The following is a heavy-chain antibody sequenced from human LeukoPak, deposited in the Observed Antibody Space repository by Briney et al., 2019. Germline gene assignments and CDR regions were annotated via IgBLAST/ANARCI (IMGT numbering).Heavy chain of an antibody. CDR3: ARGWYNWNYFGSYYYYYGMDV. V-gene: IGHV6-1*01. J-gene: IGHJ6*02. CDR2: TYYRSKWYN. D-gene: IGHD1-7*01. Sequence: SQTLSLTCAISGDSVSSNSAAWNWIRQSPSRGLEWLGRTYYRSKWYNDYAVSVKSRITINPDTSKNQFSLKLSSVTAADTAVYYCARGWYNWNYFGSYYYYYGMDVWGQGTTVTVSS. CDR1: GDSVSSNSAA.